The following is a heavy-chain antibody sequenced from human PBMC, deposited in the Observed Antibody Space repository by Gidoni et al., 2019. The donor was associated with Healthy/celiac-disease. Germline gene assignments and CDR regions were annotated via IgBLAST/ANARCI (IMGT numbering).Heavy chain of an antibody. CDR1: GFTVSSNY. J-gene: IGHJ3*02. CDR2: IYSGGST. D-gene: IGHD3-16*01. Sequence: EVQLVESGGGLIQPGGSLRLSCAASGFTVSSNYMSWARQAPGKGLEWVSVIYSGGSTYYADSVKGRFTISRDNSKNTLYLQMNSLRAEDKAVDYGARLAQGPTGGDDAFDIWGQGTMVTVSS. V-gene: IGHV3-53*01. CDR3: ARLAQGPTGGDDAFDI.